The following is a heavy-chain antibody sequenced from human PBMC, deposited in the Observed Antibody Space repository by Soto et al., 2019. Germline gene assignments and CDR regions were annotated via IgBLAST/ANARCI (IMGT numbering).Heavy chain of an antibody. CDR1: GFSLTSYG. D-gene: IGHD1-1*01. V-gene: IGHV3-33*01. CDR3: ARGRRNPPSVYYYFYMDV. J-gene: IGHJ6*03. CDR2: MWSDGAKT. Sequence: QVQMEQSGGGVVQPGRSLRLSCAASGFSLTSYGLQWVRQAPGKGLEWVAVMWSDGAKTAYADSVKGRFIVSRDTSENSVHLQMNSLRGEDTAVYYCARGRRNPPSVYYYFYMDVWGTWSTVTVS.